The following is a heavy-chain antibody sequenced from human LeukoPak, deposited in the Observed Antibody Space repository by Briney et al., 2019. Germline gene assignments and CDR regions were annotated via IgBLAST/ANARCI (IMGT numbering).Heavy chain of an antibody. V-gene: IGHV3-23*01. Sequence: GGSLRLSCAASGFSFTYYAMVWVRQAPGKGLEWVSGIRGSDGSTYYADSVKGRFTISSDTSKNTLYLQMNSLRAEDTAVYYCAKDPNRNSPGAFDISGQGTMVSVSS. CDR1: GFSFTYYA. CDR3: AKDPNRNSPGAFDI. J-gene: IGHJ3*02. D-gene: IGHD4-23*01. CDR2: IRGSDGST.